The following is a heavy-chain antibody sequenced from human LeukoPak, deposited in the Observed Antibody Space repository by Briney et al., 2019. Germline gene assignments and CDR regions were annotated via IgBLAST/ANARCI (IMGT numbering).Heavy chain of an antibody. V-gene: IGHV1-24*01. J-gene: IGHJ5*02. CDR3: ATSLPPDGIVGATVDWFDP. CDR2: LDPEDGET. D-gene: IGHD1-26*01. Sequence: ASVKVSCKVSGYTLTELSMHSVRQAPGKGLEWMGGLDPEDGETIYAREFQGRVTMTEDTSTDTAYMELSSLSSEDTAVYYCATSLPPDGIVGATVDWFDPWGQGTLVTVSS. CDR1: GYTLTELS.